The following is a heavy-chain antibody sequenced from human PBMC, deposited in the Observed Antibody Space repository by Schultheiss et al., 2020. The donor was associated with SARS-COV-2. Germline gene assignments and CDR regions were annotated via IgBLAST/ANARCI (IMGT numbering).Heavy chain of an antibody. Sequence: SQTLSLTCTVSGGSISSYYWSWIRQPAGKGLEWIGRIYTSGSTYYNPSLKSRVTISVDTSKNQFSLKLSSVTAADTAVYYCARSPWGCGGDCYYQHWGQGTLVTVSS. V-gene: IGHV4-4*07. CDR3: ARSPWGCGGDCYYQH. CDR1: GGSISSYY. D-gene: IGHD2-21*02. J-gene: IGHJ1*01. CDR2: IYTSGST.